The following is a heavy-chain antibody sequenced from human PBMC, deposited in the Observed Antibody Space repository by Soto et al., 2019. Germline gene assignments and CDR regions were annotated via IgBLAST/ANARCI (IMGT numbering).Heavy chain of an antibody. CDR2: MYYTGVT. Sequence: PSETLSLTCSVSGGSVRSGNHFWNWIRQPPGRGLEWLGYMYYTGVTNYNPSLKSRVSMSVDTSKDQFSLNLTSVAAADTAVYYCARGVSFRWVSWGQGTLVTVSS. D-gene: IGHD2-8*01. CDR1: GGSVRSGNHF. CDR3: ARGVSFRWVS. V-gene: IGHV4-61*01. J-gene: IGHJ5*02.